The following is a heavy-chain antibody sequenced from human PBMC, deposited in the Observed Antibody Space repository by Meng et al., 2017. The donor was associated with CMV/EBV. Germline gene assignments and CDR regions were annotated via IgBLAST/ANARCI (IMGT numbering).Heavy chain of an antibody. Sequence: ESLKISCAASGFTFSSYAMNWVRQAPGKGLEWIGEINHSGSTNYNPSLKSRVTISVDTSKNQFPLKLSSVTAADTAVYYCARTRYSNPFDYWGQGTLVTVSS. CDR3: ARTRYSNPFDY. V-gene: IGHV4-34*01. CDR2: INHSGST. J-gene: IGHJ4*02. CDR1: GFTFSSYA. D-gene: IGHD6-13*01.